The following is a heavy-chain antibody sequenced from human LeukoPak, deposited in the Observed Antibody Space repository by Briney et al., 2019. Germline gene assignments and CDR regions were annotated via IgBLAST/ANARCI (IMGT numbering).Heavy chain of an antibody. CDR2: INHSGST. D-gene: IGHD6-13*01. Sequence: PSETLSLTCAVYGGSFSGYYWSWIRQPPGKGLEWIGEINHSGSTNYNPSLKSRVTISVDTSKNQFSLKLSSVLAADTAVYYCAREKGIAAAHGGWFDPWGQGTLVTVSS. V-gene: IGHV4-34*01. CDR3: AREKGIAAAHGGWFDP. CDR1: GGSFSGYY. J-gene: IGHJ5*02.